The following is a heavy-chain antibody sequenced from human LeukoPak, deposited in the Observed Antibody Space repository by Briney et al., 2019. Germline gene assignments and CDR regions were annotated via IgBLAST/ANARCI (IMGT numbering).Heavy chain of an antibody. CDR1: GFTFSSYG. Sequence: GGSLRLSCAASGFTFSSYGMSWVRQAPGKGLEWVSAISGSGGSTYYADSVKGRFTISRDNSKNTLYLQMNSLRAEDTAVYYCARDSGSSWSYYFDYWGQGTLVTVSS. V-gene: IGHV3-23*01. CDR2: ISGSGGST. CDR3: ARDSGSSWSYYFDY. J-gene: IGHJ4*02. D-gene: IGHD6-13*01.